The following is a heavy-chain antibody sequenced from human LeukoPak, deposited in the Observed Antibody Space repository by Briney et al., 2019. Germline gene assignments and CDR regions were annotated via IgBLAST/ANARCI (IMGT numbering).Heavy chain of an antibody. CDR2: IYYSGST. Sequence: PSETLSLTCTVSGGSISSSSYYWGWIRQPPGKGLEWIGSIYYSGSTYYNPSLKSRVTISVDTSKNQFSLKLSSVTAADTAVYYCARPRTGPAYNWFDPWGQGTLVTVSS. J-gene: IGHJ5*02. CDR1: GGSISSSSYY. V-gene: IGHV4-39*07. CDR3: ARPRTGPAYNWFDP. D-gene: IGHD1-1*01.